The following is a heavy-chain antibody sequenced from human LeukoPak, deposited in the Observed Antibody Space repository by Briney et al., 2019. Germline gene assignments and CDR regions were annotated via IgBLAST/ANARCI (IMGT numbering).Heavy chain of an antibody. CDR1: GFTFNTYA. CDR3: AKDPRYFDWLLGLNWFDP. D-gene: IGHD3-9*01. Sequence: GGSLRLSCAASGFTFNTYAMSWVRQAPGKGLEWVSLISGSGDSAYYADSVKGRFTISRDNSRNTLYLQMNSLRAEDTAVYYCAKDPRYFDWLLGLNWFDPWGQGTLVTVSS. V-gene: IGHV3-23*01. CDR2: ISGSGDSA. J-gene: IGHJ5*02.